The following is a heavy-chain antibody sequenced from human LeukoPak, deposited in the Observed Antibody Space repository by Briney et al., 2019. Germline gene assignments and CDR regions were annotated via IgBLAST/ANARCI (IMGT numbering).Heavy chain of an antibody. CDR2: MNPNSGNT. Sequence: ASVKVSCKASGYTFTSYGISWVRQAPGQGLEWMGWMNPNSGNTGYAQKFQGRVTMTRNTSISTAYMELSSLRSEDTAVYYCARSTQDFWSGYYTYYYGMDVWGQGTTVTVSS. D-gene: IGHD3-3*01. CDR3: ARSTQDFWSGYYTYYYGMDV. CDR1: GYTFTSYG. V-gene: IGHV1-8*02. J-gene: IGHJ6*02.